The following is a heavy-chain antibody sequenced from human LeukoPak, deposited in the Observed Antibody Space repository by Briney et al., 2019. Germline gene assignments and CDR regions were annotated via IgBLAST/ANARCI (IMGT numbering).Heavy chain of an antibody. J-gene: IGHJ4*02. CDR2: ISSSGSTI. CDR1: EFTFSDYY. V-gene: IGHV3-11*01. CDR3: VRDYRACFDY. D-gene: IGHD3-16*02. Sequence: PGGSLRLSCAASEFTFSDYYMSWIRKAPGKGLEWVSYISSSGSTIYYADSVKGRFTISRDNAKNSLYPQMNSLRAEDTAVYYCVRDYRACFDYWGQGTLVTVSS.